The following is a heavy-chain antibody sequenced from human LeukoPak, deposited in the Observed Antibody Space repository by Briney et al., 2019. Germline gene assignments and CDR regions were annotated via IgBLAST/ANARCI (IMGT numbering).Heavy chain of an antibody. D-gene: IGHD3-3*01. CDR1: GYTFTSYG. J-gene: IGHJ6*03. Sequence: GASVKVSCKASGYTFTSYGISWVRQAPGQGLEWMGWISAYNGNTNYAQKLQGRVTMTTDTSTSTAYMELRSLRSDDTAVYYFARVSDFWSGYYPDYYYYYMDVWGKGTTVTVSS. CDR2: ISAYNGNT. V-gene: IGHV1-18*01. CDR3: ARVSDFWSGYYPDYYYYYMDV.